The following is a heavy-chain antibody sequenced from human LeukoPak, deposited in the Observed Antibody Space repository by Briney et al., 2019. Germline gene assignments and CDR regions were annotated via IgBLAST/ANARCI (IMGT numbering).Heavy chain of an antibody. D-gene: IGHD3-3*01. J-gene: IGHJ4*02. V-gene: IGHV3-23*01. CDR3: ARGWSYIDY. CDR1: GFTFSSHG. CDR2: ISGSGDNT. Sequence: GGTLRLSCAASGFTFSSHGMSWVRQAPGKGLEWVSTISGSGDNTYYADSVKGRFTISRDNAKNSLYLQMNSLRAEDTAVYYCARGWSYIDYWGQGTLVTASS.